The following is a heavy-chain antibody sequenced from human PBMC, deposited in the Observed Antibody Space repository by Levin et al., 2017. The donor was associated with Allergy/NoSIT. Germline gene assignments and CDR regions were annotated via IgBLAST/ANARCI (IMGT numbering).Heavy chain of an antibody. CDR3: AREDYYGSGSYENWFDP. Sequence: PGGSLRLSCAASGFTFSSYSMNWVRQAPGKGLEWVSSISSSSSYIYYADSVKGRFTISRDNAKNSLYLQMNSLRAEDTAVYYCAREDYYGSGSYENWFDPWGQGTLVTVSS. CDR1: GFTFSSYS. V-gene: IGHV3-21*01. J-gene: IGHJ5*02. D-gene: IGHD3-10*01. CDR2: ISSSSSYI.